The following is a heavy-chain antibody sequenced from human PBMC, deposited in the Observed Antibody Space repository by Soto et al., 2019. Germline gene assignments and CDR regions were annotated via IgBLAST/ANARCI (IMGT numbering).Heavy chain of an antibody. CDR2: IDSNGGT. CDR1: DDSSSNYK. D-gene: IGHD3-10*01. V-gene: IGHV4-59*08. CDR3: VRQGFGRLHGLVDV. J-gene: IGHJ6*02. Sequence: SETLSLTCTVSDDSSSNYKWSWIRQPPGRRLEWIGDIDSNGGTSYNPSLQSRVTISIDTSTKQFFLKLSSVTAADTAVYYCVRQGFGRLHGLVDVWGQGTTVTVSS.